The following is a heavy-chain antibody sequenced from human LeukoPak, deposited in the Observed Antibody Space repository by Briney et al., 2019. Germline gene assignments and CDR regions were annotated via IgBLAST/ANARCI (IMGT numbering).Heavy chain of an antibody. D-gene: IGHD6-25*01. CDR3: PEDRPGSAPAFEN. Sequence: GGSLRLSCSASGFTFSSYWMSWVRQAPGKGLEWVANINQDGSVKYHVDSVKGRFTISRDNARNSLYLQMNSLRAEDTAMFYWPEDRPGSAPAFENWAKGTLVTVSS. CDR1: GFTFSSYW. J-gene: IGHJ4*02. CDR2: INQDGSVK. V-gene: IGHV3-7*01.